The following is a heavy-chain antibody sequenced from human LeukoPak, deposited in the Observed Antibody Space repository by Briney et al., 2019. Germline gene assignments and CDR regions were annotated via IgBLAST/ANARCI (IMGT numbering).Heavy chain of an antibody. CDR1: GGSISSSNW. Sequence: TSETLSLTCAVSGGSISSSNWWSWVRQPPGKGLEWIGEIYHSGSTNYNPSLKSRVTMSVDKSKNQFSLKLSSVTAADTAVYYCARAIFGVARNWGQGTLVTVSS. J-gene: IGHJ4*02. CDR2: IYHSGST. D-gene: IGHD3-3*01. CDR3: ARAIFGVARN. V-gene: IGHV4-4*02.